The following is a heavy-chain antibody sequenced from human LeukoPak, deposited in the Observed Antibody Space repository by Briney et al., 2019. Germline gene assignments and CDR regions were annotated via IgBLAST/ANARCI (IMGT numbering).Heavy chain of an antibody. Sequence: GGSLRLSSAASGFTFSSYSMNWVRQAPGKGLEWVSSISSSSSYIYYADSVKGRFTISRDNAKNSLYLQMNSLRAEDTAVYYCARDYYYDSSGYLATFDYWGQGTLVTVSS. J-gene: IGHJ4*02. CDR2: ISSSSSYI. CDR3: ARDYYYDSSGYLATFDY. D-gene: IGHD3-22*01. V-gene: IGHV3-21*01. CDR1: GFTFSSYS.